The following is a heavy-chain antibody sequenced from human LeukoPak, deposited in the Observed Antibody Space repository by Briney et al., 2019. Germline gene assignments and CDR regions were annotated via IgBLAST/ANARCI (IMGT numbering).Heavy chain of an antibody. D-gene: IGHD3-10*01. CDR2: IYYSGST. Sequence: PSETLSLTCTVSGGSISSYYWSWIRRPPGKGLEWIGYIYYSGSTNYNPSLKSRVTISVDTSKNQFSLKLSSVTAADTAVYYCARDSAYYYGSGTRRGWFDPWGQGTLVAVSS. V-gene: IGHV4-59*01. CDR1: GGSISSYY. CDR3: ARDSAYYYGSGTRRGWFDP. J-gene: IGHJ5*02.